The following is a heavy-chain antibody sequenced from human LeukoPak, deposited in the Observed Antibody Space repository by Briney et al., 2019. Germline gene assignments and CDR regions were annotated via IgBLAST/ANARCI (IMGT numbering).Heavy chain of an antibody. V-gene: IGHV1-69*04. CDR3: ASTYYDFWSGWYYFDY. CDR2: IIPILGIA. D-gene: IGHD3-3*01. J-gene: IGHJ4*02. CDR1: GGTFSSYA. Sequence: ASVKVSCKASGGTFSSYAISWVRQASGQGLEWMGRIIPILGIANYAQKFQGRVTITADKSTSTAYMELSSLRSEDTAVYYCASTYYDFWSGWYYFDYWGQGTLVTVSS.